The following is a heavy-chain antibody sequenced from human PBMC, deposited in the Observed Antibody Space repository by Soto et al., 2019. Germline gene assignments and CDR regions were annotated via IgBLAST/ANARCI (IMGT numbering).Heavy chain of an antibody. Sequence: QITLKESGPPLVKPTQTLTLTCTFSGFSLSTTEVGVAWIRQPPGKALEWLALIYWDDDKRYSPSLKSRLTITKDTSNYALVLTMTNMYPVDTATYYRAHRFDWHYFDHWGQGTLVTVSS. CDR2: IYWDDDK. D-gene: IGHD3-9*01. V-gene: IGHV2-5*02. CDR3: AHRFDWHYFDH. J-gene: IGHJ4*02. CDR1: GFSLSTTEVG.